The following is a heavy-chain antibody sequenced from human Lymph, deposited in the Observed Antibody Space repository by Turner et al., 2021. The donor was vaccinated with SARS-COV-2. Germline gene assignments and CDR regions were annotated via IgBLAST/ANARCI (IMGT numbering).Heavy chain of an antibody. CDR2: ISSSSSYI. CDR1: GFTFSTYS. CDR3: ARDIPTTADYFDY. D-gene: IGHD4-17*01. J-gene: IGHJ4*02. Sequence: EVQLVESGGGLVKPGGSLRLSCAASGFTFSTYSMNWVRQAPGKGLEWISSISSSSSYINYADSVKGRFTISRDDAKNSMDLQMNSLRAEDTAVYYWARDIPTTADYFDYWGQGTLVTVSS. V-gene: IGHV3-21*01.